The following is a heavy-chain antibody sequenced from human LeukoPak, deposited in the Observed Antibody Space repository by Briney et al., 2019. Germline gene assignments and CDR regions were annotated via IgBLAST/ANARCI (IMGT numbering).Heavy chain of an antibody. CDR1: GFTSSSYG. J-gene: IGHJ5*01. Sequence: GGSLRLSCAASGFTSSSYGMHWVRQAPGKGLEWVAVIWYDGSNKYYADSVKGRFTISRDNSKNTLYLQMNSLRAEDTAVYYCARGLRFLEWFDYWGQGTLVTVSS. D-gene: IGHD3-3*01. V-gene: IGHV3-33*01. CDR2: IWYDGSNK. CDR3: ARGLRFLEWFDY.